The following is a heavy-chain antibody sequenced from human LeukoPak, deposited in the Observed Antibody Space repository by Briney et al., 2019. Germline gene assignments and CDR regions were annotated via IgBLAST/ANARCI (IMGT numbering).Heavy chain of an antibody. CDR2: INHSGST. V-gene: IGHV4-34*01. Sequence: PSETLSLTCAVYGGSFSGYYWSWIRQPLGKGLEWIGEINHSGSTNYNPSLKSRVTISVDTSKNQFSLKLSSVTAADTAVYYCARGHYGDYVPDYWGQGTLVTVSS. J-gene: IGHJ4*02. CDR3: ARGHYGDYVPDY. D-gene: IGHD4-17*01. CDR1: GGSFSGYY.